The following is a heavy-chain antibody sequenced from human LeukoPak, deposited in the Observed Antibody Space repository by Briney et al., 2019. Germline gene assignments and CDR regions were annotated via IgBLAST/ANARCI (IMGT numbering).Heavy chain of an antibody. V-gene: IGHV4-59*02. CDR3: VQVRLAGLFDP. J-gene: IGHJ5*02. CDR1: GASVSAYY. D-gene: IGHD3-3*02. Sequence: SSGTLSLTCTVSGASVSAYYWTWIRQPPGKRLEWLGYIHYSGSTNYNPSLNSRVTMSLDASKNQFSLKLSSVSAADTAVYYCVQVRLAGLFDPWGQGTLVTVSS. CDR2: IHYSGST.